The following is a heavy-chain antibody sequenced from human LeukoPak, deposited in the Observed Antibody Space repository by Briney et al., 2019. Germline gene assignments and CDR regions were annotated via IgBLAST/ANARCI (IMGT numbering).Heavy chain of an antibody. V-gene: IGHV4-38-2*02. CDR1: GYSISSGYY. Sequence: PSQTLSLTCTVSGYSISSGYYWGWIRQPPGKGLEWIGSISHSGSTNYNPSLKSRVTISVDTSKNQFSLKLSSVTAADTAVYYCARGSWGPQDYWGQGTLVTVSS. CDR3: ARGSWGPQDY. D-gene: IGHD6-6*01. CDR2: ISHSGST. J-gene: IGHJ4*02.